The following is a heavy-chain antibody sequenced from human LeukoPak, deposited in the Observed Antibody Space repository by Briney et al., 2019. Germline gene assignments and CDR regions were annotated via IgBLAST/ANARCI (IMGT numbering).Heavy chain of an antibody. V-gene: IGHV1-24*01. CDR2: FDPEDGET. Sequence: ASVKVSCKVSGYTLTELSMHWVRQAPGKRLEWMGGFDPEDGETIYAQKFQGRVTMTEDTSTDTAYMELSSLRSEDTAVYYCATNCGGDCSLYYYYGMDVWGQGTTVTVSS. CDR1: GYTLTELS. D-gene: IGHD2-21*02. J-gene: IGHJ6*02. CDR3: ATNCGGDCSLYYYYGMDV.